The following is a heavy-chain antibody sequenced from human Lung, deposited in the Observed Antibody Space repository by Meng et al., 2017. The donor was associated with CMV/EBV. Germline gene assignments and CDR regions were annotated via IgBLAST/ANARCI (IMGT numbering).Heavy chain of an antibody. Sequence: GGSLRLXXAASGFTFSNYWMTWVRQAPGKGLEWVANIKQDGSQIYYVDSLKGRFTISRDNTKSSVYLQMNSLRAEDTAVYYCARIGYSSSSLDYWGQGTXVTVAS. V-gene: IGHV3-7*01. CDR2: IKQDGSQI. CDR1: GFTFSNYW. D-gene: IGHD6-6*01. CDR3: ARIGYSSSSLDY. J-gene: IGHJ4*02.